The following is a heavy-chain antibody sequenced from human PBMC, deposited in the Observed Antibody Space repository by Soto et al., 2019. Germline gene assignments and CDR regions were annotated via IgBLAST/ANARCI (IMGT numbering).Heavy chain of an antibody. CDR3: TTATYYYDSSGYYYYFDY. Sequence: SLRLSCAASGFTFLNAWMSLVRQAPGKGLEWVGRIKSKTDGGTTDYAGPVKGRFTISRDDSKNTLYLQMNRLKTEDTAVYYCTTATYYYDSSGYYYYFDYWGQGTMVTVSS. D-gene: IGHD3-22*01. J-gene: IGHJ4*02. CDR2: IKSKTDGGTT. V-gene: IGHV3-15*01. CDR1: GFTFLNAW.